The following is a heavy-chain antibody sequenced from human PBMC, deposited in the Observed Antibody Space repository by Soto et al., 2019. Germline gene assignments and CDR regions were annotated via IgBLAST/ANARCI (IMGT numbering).Heavy chain of an antibody. CDR2: IYYSGST. Sequence: SETLSLTCTVSGGSISSYYWSWIRQPPGNGLEWIGYIYYSGSTNYHPSLKSRVTMSVDTSKNQFSLKLSSVTAADTAVYYCARLPSNLRAPDYWGQGTLVTVSS. CDR1: GGSISSYY. CDR3: ARLPSNLRAPDY. D-gene: IGHD4-4*01. V-gene: IGHV4-59*08. J-gene: IGHJ4*02.